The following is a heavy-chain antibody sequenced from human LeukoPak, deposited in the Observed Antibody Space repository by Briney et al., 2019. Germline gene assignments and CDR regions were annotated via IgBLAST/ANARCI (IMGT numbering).Heavy chain of an antibody. D-gene: IGHD3-3*01. J-gene: IGHJ4*02. V-gene: IGHV4-59*08. Sequence: SETLSLTCAVYGGSFSGYYWSWIRQPPGKGLEWIGYIYYSGSTNYNPSLKSRVTISVDTSKNQFSLKLSSVTAADTAVYYCARQSPFDDFWSGPDFDYWGQGTLVTVSS. CDR1: GGSFSGYY. CDR3: ARQSPFDDFWSGPDFDY. CDR2: IYYSGST.